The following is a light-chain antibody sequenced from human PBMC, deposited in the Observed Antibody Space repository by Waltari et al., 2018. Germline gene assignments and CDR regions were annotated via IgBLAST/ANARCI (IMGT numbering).Light chain of an antibody. J-gene: IGLJ2*01. Sequence: RWFQQKPGQAPLVVIYRDSERPSGIPERFSGSSSGTTVTLTVSGAQVDDEADYYCYSAADNSLVFGGGTKLTVL. CDR3: YSAADNSLV. V-gene: IGLV3-27*01. CDR2: RDS.